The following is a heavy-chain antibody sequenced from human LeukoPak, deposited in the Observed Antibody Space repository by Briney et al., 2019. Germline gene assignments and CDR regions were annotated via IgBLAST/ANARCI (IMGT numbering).Heavy chain of an antibody. Sequence: GGSLRLSCAASGFTFSTHGMHWVRQAPGKGLEWVAIISYDGSNINYGDSVKGRFTISRDNSKNTLYLQMNSLRSEDTAVYYCAKGSSAYYYPHFDYWGQGTLVTVSP. CDR2: ISYDGSNI. CDR1: GFTFSTHG. CDR3: AKGSSAYYYPHFDY. J-gene: IGHJ4*02. V-gene: IGHV3-30*18. D-gene: IGHD3-22*01.